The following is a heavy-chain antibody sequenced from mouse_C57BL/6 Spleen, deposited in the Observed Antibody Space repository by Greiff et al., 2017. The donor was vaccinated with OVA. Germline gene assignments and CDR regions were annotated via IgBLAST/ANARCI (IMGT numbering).Heavy chain of an antibody. V-gene: IGHV14-1*01. CDR2: IDPEDGDT. Sequence: EVQLQQSGAELVRPGASVKLSCTASGFNIKDYYMHWVKQRPEQGLEWIGRIDPEDGDTEYAPKFQGKATMTADTSSNTAYLQLSSLTSEDTAVYYCTTHYYGSSPFGYWGQGTLVTVSA. D-gene: IGHD1-1*01. CDR3: TTHYYGSSPFGY. CDR1: GFNIKDYY. J-gene: IGHJ3*01.